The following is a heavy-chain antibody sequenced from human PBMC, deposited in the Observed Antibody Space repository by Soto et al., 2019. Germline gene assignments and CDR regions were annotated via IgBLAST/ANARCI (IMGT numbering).Heavy chain of an antibody. Sequence: GGSLRLSCAASGFTFSSYGMHWVRQAPGKGLEWVAVISYDGSNKYYADSVKGRFTISRDNSKNTLYLQMNSLRAEDTAVYYCAKGEQWLVLDYWGQGTLVTVSS. CDR1: GFTFSSYG. J-gene: IGHJ4*02. D-gene: IGHD6-19*01. CDR2: ISYDGSNK. CDR3: AKGEQWLVLDY. V-gene: IGHV3-30*18.